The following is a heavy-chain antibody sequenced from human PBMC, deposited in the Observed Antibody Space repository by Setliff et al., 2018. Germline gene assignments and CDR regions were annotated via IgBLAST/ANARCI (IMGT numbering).Heavy chain of an antibody. V-gene: IGHV1-3*01. CDR3: ARDSAAATSNYYYYYYYMGV. Sequence: ASVKVSCKASGYTFTNYVIHWVRQAPGQRLEWMGWINADNGNTKYSQKFQGRVSISRDTSASTAYMELSSLRSEDTAVYYCARDSAAATSNYYYYYYYMGVWGKGTTVTVSS. J-gene: IGHJ6*03. CDR1: GYTFTNYV. D-gene: IGHD2-15*01. CDR2: INADNGNT.